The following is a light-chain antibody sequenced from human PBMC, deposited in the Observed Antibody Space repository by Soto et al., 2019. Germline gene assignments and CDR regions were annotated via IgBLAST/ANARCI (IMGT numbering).Light chain of an antibody. Sequence: DIQMTQSPSSLSASVGDRVTITCRASQSINSYLNWYQQKPGKAPKLLIYAASSLQSGVPSRFSGSGSGTDFILTIGSLQPEDFATYYCQQSYNAPLTFGGGTKVEVK. CDR3: QQSYNAPLT. CDR1: QSINSY. J-gene: IGKJ4*01. V-gene: IGKV1-39*01. CDR2: AAS.